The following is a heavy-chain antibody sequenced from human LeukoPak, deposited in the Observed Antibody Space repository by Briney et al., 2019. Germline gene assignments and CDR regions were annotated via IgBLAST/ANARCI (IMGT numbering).Heavy chain of an antibody. Sequence: SETLSLTCAVYGGSFSGYYWSWIRQPPGKGLEWIGEINHSESTNYNPSLKSRVTISVDTSKNQFSLKLSSVTAADTAVYYCASFLIAVAGYSDFRSEWGQGTLVTVSS. V-gene: IGHV4-34*01. CDR1: GGSFSGYY. D-gene: IGHD6-19*01. CDR2: INHSEST. J-gene: IGHJ4*02. CDR3: ASFLIAVAGYSDFRSE.